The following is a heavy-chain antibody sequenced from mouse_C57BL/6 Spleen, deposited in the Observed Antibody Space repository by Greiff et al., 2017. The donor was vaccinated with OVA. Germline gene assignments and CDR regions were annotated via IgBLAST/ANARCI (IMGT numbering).Heavy chain of an antibody. CDR3: ARQGDSGAMDY. J-gene: IGHJ4*01. Sequence: EVHLVESGGDLVKPGGSLKLSCAASGFTFSSYGMSWVRQTPDKRLEWVATISSGGSYTYYPDSVKGRFTISRDNAKNTLYLQMSSLKSEDTAMYYCARQGDSGAMDYWGQGTSVTVSS. CDR2: ISSGGSYT. D-gene: IGHD3-3*01. V-gene: IGHV5-6*01. CDR1: GFTFSSYG.